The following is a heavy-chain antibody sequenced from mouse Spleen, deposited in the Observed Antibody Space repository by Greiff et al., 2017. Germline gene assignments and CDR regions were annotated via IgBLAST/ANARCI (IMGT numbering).Heavy chain of an antibody. D-gene: IGHD2-13*01. CDR1: GYTFTSYW. Sequence: VQLQQPGAELVKPGASVKLSCKASGYTFTSYWMHWVKQRPGQGLEWIGMIHPNSGSTNYNEKFKSKATLTVDKSSSTAYMQLSSLTSEDSAVYYCARDDDYLYAMDYWGQGTSVTVSS. CDR2: IHPNSGST. J-gene: IGHJ4*01. CDR3: ARDDDYLYAMDY. V-gene: IGHV1-64*01.